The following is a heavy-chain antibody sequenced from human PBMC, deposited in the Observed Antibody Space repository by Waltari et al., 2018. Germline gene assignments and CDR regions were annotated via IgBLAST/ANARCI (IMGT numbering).Heavy chain of an antibody. CDR1: GGSFSGYY. D-gene: IGHD3-3*01. V-gene: IGHV3-21*01. Sequence: VQLQQWGAGLLKPSETLSLTCAVYGGSFSGYYWSWIRQPPGKGLEWVSSISSSSSYIYYADSVKGRFTISRDNAKNSLYLQMNSLRAEDTAVYYCAVSGDYDFWSGYSYYYGMDVWGQGTTVTVSS. CDR2: ISSSSSYI. CDR3: AVSGDYDFWSGYSYYYGMDV. J-gene: IGHJ6*02.